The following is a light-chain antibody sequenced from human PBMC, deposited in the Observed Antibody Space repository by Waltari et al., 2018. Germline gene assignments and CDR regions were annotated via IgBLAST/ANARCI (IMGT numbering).Light chain of an antibody. CDR3: ASYTSTNTVI. V-gene: IGLV2-14*03. CDR1: SSDIGGYHY. CDR2: DVA. J-gene: IGLJ2*01. Sequence: QSALTQPASVSASPGQSITISCTGTSSDIGGYHYVPWYQQPPGKVPKLMIYDVARWPSGVSNRFSGSKSGNTASLTISGLQAEDEADYYCASYTSTNTVIFGGGTKVTVL.